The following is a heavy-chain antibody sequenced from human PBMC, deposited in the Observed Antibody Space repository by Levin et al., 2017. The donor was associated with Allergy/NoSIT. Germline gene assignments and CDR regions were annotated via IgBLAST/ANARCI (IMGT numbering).Heavy chain of an antibody. CDR1: GFTFSSYW. D-gene: IGHD3-22*01. CDR3: ARDSSYYETTGFSY. V-gene: IGHV3-7*01. CDR2: IKQDGSEK. J-gene: IGHJ4*02. Sequence: GESLKISCAASGFTFSSYWMTWVRQAPGKGLEWVANIKQDGSEKDYVDSVKGRFTISRDNAKNSLYLQMNSLSAEDTAMYYCARDSSYYETTGFSYWGQGTLVTVSS.